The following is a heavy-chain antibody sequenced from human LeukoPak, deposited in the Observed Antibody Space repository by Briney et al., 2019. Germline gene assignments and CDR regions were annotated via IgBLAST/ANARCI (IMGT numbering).Heavy chain of an antibody. D-gene: IGHD4/OR15-4a*01. V-gene: IGHV4-39*07. Sequence: PSATQSLTCTVSGGSISSSSYYWGWIRQPPGKGLEWIGSIYYSGSTYYNPSLKSRVPISVDTSKDQFSLKLSAVTAAGTAVYYCARGRLTGYYYGMDVWGQGTTVTVSS. CDR3: ARGRLTGYYYGMDV. CDR2: IYYSGST. J-gene: IGHJ6*02. CDR1: GGSISSSSYY.